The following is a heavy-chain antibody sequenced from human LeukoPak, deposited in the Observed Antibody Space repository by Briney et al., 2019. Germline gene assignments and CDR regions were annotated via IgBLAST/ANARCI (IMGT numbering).Heavy chain of an antibody. J-gene: IGHJ4*02. D-gene: IGHD4-17*01. Sequence: GGSLRLSCAASGFTFSSYGMHWVRQAPGKGLEWVAVIWYDGSNKYYADSVKGRFTISRDNSKNTLYLQMNSLRAEDTAVYYCARGSRWTTTVYYFDYWGQGTLVTVSS. V-gene: IGHV3-33*01. CDR3: ARGSRWTTTVYYFDY. CDR1: GFTFSSYG. CDR2: IWYDGSNK.